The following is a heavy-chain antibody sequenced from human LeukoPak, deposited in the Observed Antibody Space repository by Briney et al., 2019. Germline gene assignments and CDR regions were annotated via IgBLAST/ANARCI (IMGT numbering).Heavy chain of an antibody. CDR2: MNPNSGNT. Sequence: ASVKVSCKASGYTFTSYDINWVRQATGQGLEWMGWMNPNSGNTGYAQKFQGRVTITRNTSISTAYMELSSLRSDDTAVYYCARVNTAMVTLMDYWGQGTLVTVSS. CDR1: GYTFTSYD. V-gene: IGHV1-8*03. J-gene: IGHJ4*02. D-gene: IGHD5-18*01. CDR3: ARVNTAMVTLMDY.